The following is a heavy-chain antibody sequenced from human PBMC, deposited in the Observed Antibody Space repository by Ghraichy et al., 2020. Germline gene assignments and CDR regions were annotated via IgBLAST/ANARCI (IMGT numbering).Heavy chain of an antibody. CDR3: AKVGLIAVAGDYFDY. V-gene: IGHV3-9*01. J-gene: IGHJ4*02. D-gene: IGHD6-19*01. CDR1: GFTFDDYA. CDR2: ISWNSGSI. Sequence: GGSLRLSCAASGFTFDDYAMHWVRQAPGKGLEWVSGISWNSGSIGYADSVKGRFTISRDNAKNSLYLQMNSLRAEDTALYYCAKVGLIAVAGDYFDYWGQGTLVTVSS.